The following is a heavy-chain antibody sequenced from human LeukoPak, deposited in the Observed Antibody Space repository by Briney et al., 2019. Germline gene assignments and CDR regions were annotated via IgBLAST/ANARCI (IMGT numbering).Heavy chain of an antibody. J-gene: IGHJ6*03. V-gene: IGHV1-69*01. D-gene: IGHD3-3*01. Sequence: VASVKVSCKASGGTFSSYAISWVRQAPGQGLEWVGGIIPIFGTANYAQKFQGRVTITADESTSTAYMELSSLRSEDTAVYYCARVFLEWLLYGPHYYYYYYMDVWGKGTTVTVSS. CDR3: ARVFLEWLLYGPHYYYYYYMDV. CDR2: IIPIFGTA. CDR1: GGTFSSYA.